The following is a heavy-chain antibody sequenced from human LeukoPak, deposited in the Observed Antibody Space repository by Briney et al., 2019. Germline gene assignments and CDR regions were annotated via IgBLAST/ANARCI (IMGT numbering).Heavy chain of an antibody. CDR3: AKSPRSSSWYMVDY. D-gene: IGHD6-13*01. CDR1: GFIVNTNY. V-gene: IGHV3-53*01. Sequence: GGSLRLSCAASGFIVNTNYMTWVRQAPGRGLEWVSFIYADGNTYYADSVKGRFTISRDNSKNTLYLQMNSLRAEDTAVYYCAKSPRSSSWYMVDYWGQGTLVTVSS. CDR2: IYADGNT. J-gene: IGHJ4*02.